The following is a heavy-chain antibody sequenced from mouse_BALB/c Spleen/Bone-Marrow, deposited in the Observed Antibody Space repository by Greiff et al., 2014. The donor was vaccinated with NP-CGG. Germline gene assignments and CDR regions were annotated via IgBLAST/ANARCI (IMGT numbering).Heavy chain of an antibody. V-gene: IGHV1-14*01. CDR3: ARKVWYYAMDY. D-gene: IGHD2-10*02. Sequence: VQLKQSGPELVKPGASVKMSCKASGYTFTSYVMHWVKQKPGQGLEWIGYINPYNDGTKYNEKFKGKATLTSDKSSSTAYMELSSLTSEDPAVYYCARKVWYYAMDYWGQGTSVTVSS. CDR1: GYTFTSYV. CDR2: INPYNDGT. J-gene: IGHJ4*01.